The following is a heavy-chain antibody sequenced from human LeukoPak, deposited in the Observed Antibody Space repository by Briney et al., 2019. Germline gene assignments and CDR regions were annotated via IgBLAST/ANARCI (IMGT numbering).Heavy chain of an antibody. CDR3: AKDRIAVAGTFDY. CDR1: GFTFSSYG. CDR2: ISYDGSNK. J-gene: IGHJ4*02. V-gene: IGHV3-30*18. Sequence: GRSLRLSCAASGFTFSSYGMHWVRQAPGKGLEWVAVISYDGSNKYYADSVEGRFTISRDNSKNTLYLQMNSLRAEDTAVYYCAKDRIAVAGTFDYWGQGTLVTVSS. D-gene: IGHD6-19*01.